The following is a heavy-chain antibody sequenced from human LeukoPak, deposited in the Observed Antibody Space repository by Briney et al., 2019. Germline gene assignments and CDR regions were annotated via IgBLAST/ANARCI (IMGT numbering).Heavy chain of an antibody. Sequence: GESLKISCKGSGYNFGGYLIGWVRQLPGKGLEWMGIVYPADSDTRYSSSFRGQVTISADKSITTAYLQWSSLTASDTAMYYCARLKNYDYGMDVWGQGTTVTVSS. CDR3: ARLKNYDYGMDV. J-gene: IGHJ6*02. D-gene: IGHD3-10*01. CDR1: GYNFGGYL. CDR2: VYPADSDT. V-gene: IGHV5-51*01.